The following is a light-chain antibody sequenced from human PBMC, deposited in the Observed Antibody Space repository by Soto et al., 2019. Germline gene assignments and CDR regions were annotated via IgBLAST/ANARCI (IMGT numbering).Light chain of an antibody. J-gene: IGLJ1*01. CDR2: EGT. CDR3: CSYAGSSTYV. V-gene: IGLV2-23*01. CDR1: SSDVGSYNL. Sequence: QSVLTQPASVSGSPGQSITISCTGTSSDVGSYNLVSWYRQHPGKAPKLTIYEGTKRPSGVSNRFSGSKSGNTASLTISGLQAEDEADYYCCSYAGSSTYVFGTGTKLTVL.